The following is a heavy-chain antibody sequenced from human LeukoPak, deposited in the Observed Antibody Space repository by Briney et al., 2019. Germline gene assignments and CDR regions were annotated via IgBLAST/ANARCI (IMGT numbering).Heavy chain of an antibody. D-gene: IGHD3-10*01. CDR1: GGSISSYY. CDR3: ARGTASGELSQWFDP. V-gene: IGHV4-59*01. J-gene: IGHJ5*02. CDR2: IYYSGST. Sequence: PSETLSLTCTVSGGSISSYYWSWIRQPPGKGLEWIGYIYYSGSTNYNPSLKSRVTISVDTSKNQFSLKLSSVTAADTAVYYCARGTASGELSQWFDPWGQGTLVTVSS.